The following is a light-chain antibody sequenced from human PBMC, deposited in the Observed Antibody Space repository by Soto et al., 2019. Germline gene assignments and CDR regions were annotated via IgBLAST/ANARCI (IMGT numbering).Light chain of an antibody. CDR1: SSDVGGYNY. CDR2: EVS. J-gene: IGLJ3*02. V-gene: IGLV2-14*01. CDR3: SSYTSSSPPL. Sequence: QSVLTQPASVSGSPGQSITISCTGTSSDVGGYNYVSWYQQHPGKAPKLMIYEVSNRPSGVSNRFSGSKSGNTASLTISGLQAEDEADYYCSSYTSSSPPLFGGGTKLTVL.